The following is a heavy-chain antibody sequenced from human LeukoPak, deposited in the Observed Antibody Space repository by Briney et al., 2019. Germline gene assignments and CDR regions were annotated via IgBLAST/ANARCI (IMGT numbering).Heavy chain of an antibody. Sequence: SETLSLTCTVSGGSISSSSYYWGWIRQPPGKGLEWIGSIYYSGSTYYNPSLKSRVTISVDPSKNQFSLKLSSVTAADTAVYYCARAQGFLSSSSCFDYWGQGTLVTVSS. CDR3: ARAQGFLSSSSCFDY. CDR1: GGSISSSSYY. V-gene: IGHV4-39*07. CDR2: IYYSGST. J-gene: IGHJ4*02. D-gene: IGHD6-6*01.